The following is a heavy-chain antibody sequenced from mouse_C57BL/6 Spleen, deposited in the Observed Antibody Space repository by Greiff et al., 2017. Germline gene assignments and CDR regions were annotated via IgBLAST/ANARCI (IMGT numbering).Heavy chain of an antibody. D-gene: IGHD1-1*01. CDR3: TRVGTVLLPYDFDY. CDR2: MSSGGDYI. J-gene: IGHJ2*01. Sequence: EVHLVESGEGLVKPGGSLKLSCAASGFTFSSYAMSWVRQTPETRLEWVAYMSSGGDYIYYADTVKGRFTISRDNARNTLYLQMSSLKSEDTAMYYCTRVGTVLLPYDFDYWGQGTTLTVSS. V-gene: IGHV5-9-1*02. CDR1: GFTFSSYA.